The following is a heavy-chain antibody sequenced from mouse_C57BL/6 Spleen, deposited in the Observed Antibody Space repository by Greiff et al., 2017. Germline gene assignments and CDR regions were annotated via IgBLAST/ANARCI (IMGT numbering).Heavy chain of an antibody. Sequence: EVKLMESGGGLVQPGGSLKLSCAASGFTFSDYGMAWVRQAPRKGPEWVAFISNLAYSIYYADTVTGRFTISRENAKNTLYLEMSSLRSEDTAMYYCARRDSLYAMDYWGQGTSVTVSS. CDR3: ARRDSLYAMDY. CDR2: ISNLAYSI. V-gene: IGHV5-15*01. D-gene: IGHD3-3*01. CDR1: GFTFSDYG. J-gene: IGHJ4*01.